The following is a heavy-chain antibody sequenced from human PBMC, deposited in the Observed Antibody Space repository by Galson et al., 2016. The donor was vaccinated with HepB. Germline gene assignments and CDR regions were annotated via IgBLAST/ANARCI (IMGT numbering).Heavy chain of an antibody. CDR2: INHSGST. D-gene: IGHD2-2*01. V-gene: IGHV4-34*01. Sequence: ETLSLPCAVYGGSFSGYYWSCIRQPPGKGLEWIGEINHSGSTNYNPSLESRVTISVDATKNQFSLKLTSVTAADTAVYYCARDCSSTSCFDFWGQGTLVTVSS. CDR1: GGSFSGYY. CDR3: ARDCSSTSCFDF. J-gene: IGHJ4*02.